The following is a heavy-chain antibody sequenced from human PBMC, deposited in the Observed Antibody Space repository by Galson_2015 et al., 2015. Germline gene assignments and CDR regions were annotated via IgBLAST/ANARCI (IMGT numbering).Heavy chain of an antibody. V-gene: IGHV1-18*01. J-gene: IGHJ5*02. CDR1: GYTFTSYG. CDR2: ISAYNGNT. CDR3: ARDRRGDIWVASQKGGSCIAP. Sequence: SVKVSCKASGYTFTSYGITWVRQAPGQGLEWMGWISAYNGNTNYAQKFQGRVTMTTDTSTSTAYMELRSLRSDDTAMYYCARDRRGDIWVASQKGGSCIAPWAQGSQGTVTS. D-gene: IGHD1-26*01.